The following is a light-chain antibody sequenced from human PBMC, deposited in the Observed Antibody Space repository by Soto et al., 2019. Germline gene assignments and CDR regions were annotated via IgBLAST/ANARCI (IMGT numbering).Light chain of an antibody. Sequence: EIVLTQSPGTLSLSPGERATLSCRASEGVSSNFLAWHQQRPGQGPRLLIYGASNRPSGIPDRCSGSGSGTDSTLTITRLESEDFAEYYCQQYGDSPVTFGQGTKVEIK. CDR3: QQYGDSPVT. CDR1: EGVSSNF. CDR2: GAS. V-gene: IGKV3-20*01. J-gene: IGKJ1*01.